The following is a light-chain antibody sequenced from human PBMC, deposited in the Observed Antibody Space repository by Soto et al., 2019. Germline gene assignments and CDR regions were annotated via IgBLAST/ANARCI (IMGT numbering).Light chain of an antibody. Sequence: DIEMTQSPSSLSASVGDRMTITCRASQSISTYLNWYQKKPGKAPKSLIYGASTLQSGVPSRFSGSGSGTDFTLTISSLQPEDFATYFCHQKYRLPRTFGQGTKVEMK. V-gene: IGKV1-39*01. J-gene: IGKJ1*01. CDR3: HQKYRLPRT. CDR1: QSISTY. CDR2: GAS.